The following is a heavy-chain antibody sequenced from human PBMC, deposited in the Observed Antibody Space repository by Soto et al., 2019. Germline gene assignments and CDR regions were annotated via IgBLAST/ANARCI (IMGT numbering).Heavy chain of an antibody. V-gene: IGHV1-8*01. Sequence: QVHLVQSGAEVKKPGASVKVSCKASGYTFTSYDINWVRQVAGQGLEWMGWMNPNSGDTAYAQEFQGRVTRSRNTSISIAYMELSSLRPADTAVYYCARGLQMLRVFGLKTYYYYYMDVWGKGTTVTLSS. J-gene: IGHJ6*03. CDR3: ARGLQMLRVFGLKTYYYYYMDV. D-gene: IGHD3-10*01. CDR1: GYTFTSYD. CDR2: MNPNSGDT.